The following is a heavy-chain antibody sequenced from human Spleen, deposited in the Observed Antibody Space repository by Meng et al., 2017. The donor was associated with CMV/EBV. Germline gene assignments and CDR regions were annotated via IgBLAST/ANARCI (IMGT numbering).Heavy chain of an antibody. Sequence: ISSPNWWSWVRQPPGKGLEWIGEIYDSGSTKYNPSLKSRVTMSIDKSKNQFSLRLSSVTAADTAVYFCARGGQDGYCSSTSCINWFDPWGQGTLVTVSS. CDR3: ARGGQDGYCSSTSCINWFDP. D-gene: IGHD2-2*01. V-gene: IGHV4-4*01. CDR1: ISSPNW. CDR2: IYDSGST. J-gene: IGHJ5*02.